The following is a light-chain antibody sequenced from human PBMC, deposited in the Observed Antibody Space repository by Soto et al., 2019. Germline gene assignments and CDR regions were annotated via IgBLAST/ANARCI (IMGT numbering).Light chain of an antibody. J-gene: IGKJ1*01. CDR3: QHYNSYSEA. CDR1: QSVSSN. CDR2: GAS. V-gene: IGKV3-15*01. Sequence: EIVMTQSPATLSVSPVESATLPCRASQSVSSNLAWYQQKPGQAPRLLIYGASTRATGIPARFSGSGSGTEFTLTISSLQPDDFATYYCQHYNSYSEAFGQGTKVDIK.